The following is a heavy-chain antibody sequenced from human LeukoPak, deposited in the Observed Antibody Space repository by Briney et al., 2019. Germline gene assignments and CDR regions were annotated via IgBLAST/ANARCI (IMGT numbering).Heavy chain of an antibody. D-gene: IGHD1-7*01. V-gene: IGHV3-33*01. CDR1: GFTFSSFC. J-gene: IGHJ5*02. CDR3: VRGVGVSRFNYLDP. Sequence: QPGRALTLSCAASGFTFSSFCIHWVRQAPAKGLEWGAVIWYDASNKYYVDSVKGRFTISRDNSKNTLYLQMNSLRDDDTAVYYCVRGVGVSRFNYLDPWGQGTLVIVSS. CDR2: IWYDASNK.